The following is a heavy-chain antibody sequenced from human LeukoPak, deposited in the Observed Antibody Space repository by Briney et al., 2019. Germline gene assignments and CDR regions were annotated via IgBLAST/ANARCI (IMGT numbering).Heavy chain of an antibody. V-gene: IGHV4-59*08. J-gene: IGHJ4*02. CDR1: GGSFSEYY. CDR3: ARLSLGYYDILTGYYPYYFDY. Sequence: PSETLSLTCAVYGGSFSEYYWSWIRQPPGKGLEWIGYIYYSGSTNYNPSLKSRVTISVDTSKNQFSLKLSSVTAADTAVYYCARLSLGYYDILTGYYPYYFDYWGQGTLVTVSS. D-gene: IGHD3-9*01. CDR2: IYYSGST.